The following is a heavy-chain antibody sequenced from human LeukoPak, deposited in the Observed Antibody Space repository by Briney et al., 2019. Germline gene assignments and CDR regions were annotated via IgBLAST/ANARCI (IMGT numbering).Heavy chain of an antibody. V-gene: IGHV1-69*04. J-gene: IGHJ4*02. CDR1: GGTFSSYA. CDR2: IIPILGIA. D-gene: IGHD6-19*01. Sequence: SVKVSCKASGGTFSSYAISWVRQAPGQGLEWMGRIIPILGIANYAQKFQGRVTITADKSTSTAYMELSSLRTEDTAVYYCARHMAVAGDNNGGYFDYWGQGTLVTVSS. CDR3: ARHMAVAGDNNGGYFDY.